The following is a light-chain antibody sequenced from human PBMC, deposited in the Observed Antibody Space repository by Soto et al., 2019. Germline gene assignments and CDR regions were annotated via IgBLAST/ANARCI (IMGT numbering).Light chain of an antibody. J-gene: IGKJ1*01. CDR1: QTISTW. V-gene: IGKV1-5*01. CDR3: QQYSSFSRT. CDR2: DAS. Sequence: DIQMTPSPSTLSASVGARVTITCRASQTISTWLAWYQQKPGKAPELLIYDASTLESGVPSRFSGSGSGTEFSLTISSLQPDDFATFYCQQYSSFSRTFGQGTKVDI.